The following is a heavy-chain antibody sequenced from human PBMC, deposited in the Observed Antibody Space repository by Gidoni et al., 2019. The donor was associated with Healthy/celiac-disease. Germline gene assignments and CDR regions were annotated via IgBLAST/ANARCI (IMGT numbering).Heavy chain of an antibody. J-gene: IGHJ5*02. CDR3: ARGQLKRGRAGGQPGAYSYGKGRAWFDP. CDR1: GGSFSGYY. V-gene: IGHV4-34*01. D-gene: IGHD5-18*01. CDR2: INHSGST. Sequence: QVQLQQWGAGLLKPSETLSLTCAVYGGSFSGYYWSWIRQPPGKGLEWIGEINHSGSTNYNPSLKSRVTISVDTSKNQFSLKLSSVTAADTAVYYCARGQLKRGRAGGQPGAYSYGKGRAWFDPWGQGTLVTVSS.